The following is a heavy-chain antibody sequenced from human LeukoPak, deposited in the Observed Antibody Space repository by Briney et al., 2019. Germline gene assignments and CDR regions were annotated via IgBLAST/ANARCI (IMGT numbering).Heavy chain of an antibody. Sequence: PGGSLRLSCAASGSTFSSFAMSWVRQTPGKGLEWVSGISASGGSTYYADSVKGRFTISRDNSQNTLYLQMNSLRAEDTAVYYCAKCISGSYPNKPYDYWGQGALVTVSS. CDR1: GSTFSSFA. CDR2: ISASGGST. CDR3: AKCISGSYPNKPYDY. V-gene: IGHV3-23*01. J-gene: IGHJ4*02. D-gene: IGHD1-26*01.